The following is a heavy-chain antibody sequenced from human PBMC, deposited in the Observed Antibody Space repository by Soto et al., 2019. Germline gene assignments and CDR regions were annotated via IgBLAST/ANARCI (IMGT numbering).Heavy chain of an antibody. D-gene: IGHD2-15*01. Sequence: QVQLVQSGAEVKKPGASVKVSCKASGYTFTSYGISWVRQAPGQGLEWMGWISAYNGNTNYAQKLQGRVTMTTDTSTSTVYLELRSLRSDDTAVYYCVVAAHTYYFDYWGQGTLVTVSS. J-gene: IGHJ4*02. CDR2: ISAYNGNT. CDR1: GYTFTSYG. CDR3: VVAAHTYYFDY. V-gene: IGHV1-18*01.